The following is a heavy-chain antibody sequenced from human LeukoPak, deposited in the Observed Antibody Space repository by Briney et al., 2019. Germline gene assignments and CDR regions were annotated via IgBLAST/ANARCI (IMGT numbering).Heavy chain of an antibody. D-gene: IGHD2-8*01. Sequence: ASVKVSCKASGYTFTGYYMHWVRQAPGQGLEWMGWINPNSGGTNYAQKFQGRVTMTRDTSISTAYMELSRLRSDDTAVYYCARDPLYCTNGVCDYYYYYMDVWGKGTTVTVSS. CDR2: INPNSGGT. J-gene: IGHJ6*03. CDR1: GYTFTGYY. V-gene: IGHV1-2*02. CDR3: ARDPLYCTNGVCDYYYYYMDV.